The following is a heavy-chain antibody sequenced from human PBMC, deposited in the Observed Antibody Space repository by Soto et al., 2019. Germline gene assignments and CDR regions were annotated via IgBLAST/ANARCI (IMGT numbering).Heavy chain of an antibody. CDR3: ARGGYDSSGYYFDP. CDR1: GYTLTELS. CDR2: FDPEDGTA. V-gene: IGHV1-24*01. D-gene: IGHD3-22*01. Sequence: ASVKVSCKVSGYTLTELSMHWVRQAPGKGLEWMGGFDPEDGTANYAQKFQGRVTITADESTSTAYMELSSLRSEDTAVYYCARGGYDSSGYYFDPWGQGTLVTVSS. J-gene: IGHJ5*02.